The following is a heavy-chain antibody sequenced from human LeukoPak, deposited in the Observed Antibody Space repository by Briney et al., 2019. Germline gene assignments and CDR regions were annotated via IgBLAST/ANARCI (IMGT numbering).Heavy chain of an antibody. CDR1: GYTFTGYY. Sequence: ASVKVSCKASGYTFTGYYMHWVRQAPGQGLEWMGWINPNSGGTNYAQKFQGRVTMTRDTSISTAYMELSRLKSDDTAVYLCARDYGTTAVPYFDYWGQGSQVTVSS. D-gene: IGHD1-1*01. J-gene: IGHJ4*02. CDR3: ARDYGTTAVPYFDY. V-gene: IGHV1-2*02. CDR2: INPNSGGT.